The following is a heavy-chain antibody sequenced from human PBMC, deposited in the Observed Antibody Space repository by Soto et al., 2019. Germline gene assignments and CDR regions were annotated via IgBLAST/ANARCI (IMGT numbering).Heavy chain of an antibody. Sequence: QLQLQESGPGLVKPSETLSLTCTVSSASISSSSYTWGWIRQPPGKGLEWIGSIYYSGTTYYNPSLNSRVTVFQDTSRDQFSLDVASVTAADTAVYYCARLQGYCISSSCHGHYAMDVWGQGPTVTVSS. D-gene: IGHD2-2*01. CDR3: ARLQGYCISSSCHGHYAMDV. V-gene: IGHV4-39*01. CDR2: IYYSGTT. CDR1: SASISSSSYT. J-gene: IGHJ6*02.